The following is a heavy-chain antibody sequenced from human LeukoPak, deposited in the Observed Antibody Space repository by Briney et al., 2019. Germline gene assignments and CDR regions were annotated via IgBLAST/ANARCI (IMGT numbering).Heavy chain of an antibody. Sequence: ASVKVSCKASGYTFTGYYMHWGRQAPGQGLEWMGWINPNSGGTNYTQNFQGRVTMTRDTSINPASLELSWVTSDDTAVYYCARDHECSSSDRSVPWGQGTLVTVSP. CDR1: GYTFTGYY. J-gene: IGHJ5*02. CDR2: INPNSGGT. CDR3: ARDHECSSSDRSVP. V-gene: IGHV1-2*02. D-gene: IGHD6-6*01.